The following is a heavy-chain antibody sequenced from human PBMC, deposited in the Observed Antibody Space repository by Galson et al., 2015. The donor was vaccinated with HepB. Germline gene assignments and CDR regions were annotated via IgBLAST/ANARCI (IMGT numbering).Heavy chain of an antibody. V-gene: IGHV3-7*03. CDR2: IKQDGSEK. CDR3: AAYDFWSGHDY. CDR1: GFTFSSYA. D-gene: IGHD3-3*01. J-gene: IGHJ4*02. Sequence: SLRLSCAASGFTFSSYAMHWVRQAPGKGLEWVANIKQDGSEKYYVDSVKGRFTISRDNAKNSLYLQMNSLRAEDTAVYYCAAYDFWSGHDYWGQGTLVTVSS.